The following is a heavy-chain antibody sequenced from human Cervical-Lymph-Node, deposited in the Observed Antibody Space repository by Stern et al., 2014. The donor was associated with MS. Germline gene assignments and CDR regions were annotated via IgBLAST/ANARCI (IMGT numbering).Heavy chain of an antibody. V-gene: IGHV3-21*01. D-gene: IGHD4-17*01. J-gene: IGHJ4*02. Sequence: EVHLVESGGGLVKPGESLRLSCDASGFTFSHYSINWVRQAPGKGLEWISSISNNSTHTYYADSVEGRFTISRDSAKDSVSLHMVSLRVEDTAVYYCARARVGDYARSPHLDSWGQGTLVTVSS. CDR3: ARARVGDYARSPHLDS. CDR2: ISNNSTHT. CDR1: GFTFSHYS.